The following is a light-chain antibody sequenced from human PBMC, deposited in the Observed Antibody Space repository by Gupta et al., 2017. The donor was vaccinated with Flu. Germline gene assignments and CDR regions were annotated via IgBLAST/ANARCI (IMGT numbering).Light chain of an antibody. CDR1: QSVGSN. CDR2: DAS. J-gene: IGKJ4*01. V-gene: IGKV3-11*01. CDR3: QQRDDWLT. Sequence: SPARLPLSTGERATLSCRASQSVGSNLDWYQQKPGQAPSLLIYDASNRANGITDRFSGSGSGTDFTLTSSSLEHEDFAVYCGQQRDDWLTFGGGTKIEVK.